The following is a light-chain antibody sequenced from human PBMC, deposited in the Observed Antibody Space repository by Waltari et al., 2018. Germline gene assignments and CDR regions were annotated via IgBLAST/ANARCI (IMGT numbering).Light chain of an antibody. CDR1: RSDVGNYNL. Sequence: QSGLAQPASASGSPGQSITITCTGTRSDVGNYNLVSWYQKSPGQAPRLLIYEVTKRAPGTSDRFSASKSGNPASLSIAGLQAQEDEADYYCCSYVGLGTYVFGTGTKVTV. J-gene: IGLJ1*01. V-gene: IGLV2-23*02. CDR2: EVT. CDR3: CSYVGLGTYV.